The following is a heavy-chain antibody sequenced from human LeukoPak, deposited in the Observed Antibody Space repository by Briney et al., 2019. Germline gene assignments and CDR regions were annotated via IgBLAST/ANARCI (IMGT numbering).Heavy chain of an antibody. V-gene: IGHV3-30*18. D-gene: IGHD1-7*01. Sequence: GSLLLSCAASGFAFSSYGMHWVRPAPGKGLEWVAVISYDGSNKYYADSVKGRFTISRDNSKNTLYLQMNSLRAEDTAVYYCAKARRPKGINWNYDYWGQGTLVTVSS. CDR2: ISYDGSNK. J-gene: IGHJ4*02. CDR3: AKARRPKGINWNYDY. CDR1: GFAFSSYG.